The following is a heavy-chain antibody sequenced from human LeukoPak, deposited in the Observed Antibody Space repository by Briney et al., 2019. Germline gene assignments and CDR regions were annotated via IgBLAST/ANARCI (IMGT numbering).Heavy chain of an antibody. J-gene: IGHJ4*02. CDR2: IKQDGSEK. CDR1: GFTFSSYW. D-gene: IGHD5-12*01. Sequence: PGGSLRLSCAASGFTFSSYWMSWVRQAPGKGLEWVANIKQDGSEKYYVDSVKGRFTISRDNAKNSLYLQMNSLRAEDTAVYYCARDFAGGSGYDHFDYWGQGTLVTVSS. V-gene: IGHV3-7*01. CDR3: ARDFAGGSGYDHFDY.